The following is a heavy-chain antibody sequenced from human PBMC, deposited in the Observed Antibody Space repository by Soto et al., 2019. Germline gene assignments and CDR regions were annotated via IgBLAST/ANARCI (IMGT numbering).Heavy chain of an antibody. CDR1: GFTFNNYA. CDR3: ASPRLSSDGTTPIDY. J-gene: IGHJ4*02. CDR2: ISFDGSTK. V-gene: IGHV3-30-3*01. Sequence: QVQLVESGGGVVQPGRSLRLSCAASGFTFNNYAMHWVRQAPGKGLEWVAVISFDGSTKYYADSVKGRFTISRDNSKNTLSLQINSLRAEDTAVYYWASPRLSSDGTTPIDYWGQGTLVTVSS. D-gene: IGHD1-1*01.